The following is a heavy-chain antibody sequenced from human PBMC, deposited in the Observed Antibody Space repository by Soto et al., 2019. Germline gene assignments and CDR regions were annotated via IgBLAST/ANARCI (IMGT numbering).Heavy chain of an antibody. CDR2: INAGNGNT. V-gene: IGHV1-3*01. CDR3: ARDEPYYDYIWGSYRYGRGRVVDD. D-gene: IGHD3-16*02. CDR1: GYTFTSYA. J-gene: IGHJ4*02. Sequence: ASVKVSCKASGYTFTSYAMHWVRQAPGQRLEWMGWINAGNGNTKYSQKFQGRVTITRDTSASTAYMELSSLRSEDTAVYYCARDEPYYDYIWGSYRYGRGRVVDDWGQGTLVTVSS.